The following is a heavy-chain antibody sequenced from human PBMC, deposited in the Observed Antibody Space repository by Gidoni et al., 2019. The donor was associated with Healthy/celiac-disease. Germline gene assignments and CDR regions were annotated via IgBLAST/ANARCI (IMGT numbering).Heavy chain of an antibody. Sequence: QVQLQESGPGLVKPSGTLSLSCAVSGGSISSSNWWNWVRQPPGKGLEWIGEIYHSGSTNYNPSLKSLVTISVDKSKNQFSLKLSSVTAADTAVYYCARREAAFDYWGQGTLVTVSS. CDR2: IYHSGST. CDR1: GGSISSSNW. D-gene: IGHD2-15*01. CDR3: ARREAAFDY. V-gene: IGHV4-4*02. J-gene: IGHJ4*02.